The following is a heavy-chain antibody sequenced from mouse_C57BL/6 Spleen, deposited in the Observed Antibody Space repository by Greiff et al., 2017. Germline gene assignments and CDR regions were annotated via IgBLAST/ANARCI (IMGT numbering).Heavy chain of an antibody. CDR1: GYTFTSYW. CDR3: ARCWDSSGYVTWFAY. D-gene: IGHD3-2*02. V-gene: IGHV1-55*01. Sequence: QVQLQQSGAELVKPGASVKMSCKASGYTFTSYWITWVKQRPGQGLEWIGDIYPGSGSTNYNEKFKSKATLTVDTSSSTAYMQLSSLTSEDSAVYYCARCWDSSGYVTWFAYWGQGTLVTVSA. J-gene: IGHJ3*01. CDR2: IYPGSGST.